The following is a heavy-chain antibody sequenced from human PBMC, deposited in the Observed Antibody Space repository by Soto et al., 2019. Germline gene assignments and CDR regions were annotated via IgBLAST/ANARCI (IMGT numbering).Heavy chain of an antibody. CDR3: ARVNYDSSGPIIFDY. D-gene: IGHD3-22*01. V-gene: IGHV1-3*01. CDR2: INAGNGNT. CDR1: GYTFTSYA. J-gene: IGHJ4*02. Sequence: ASVKVSCKASGYTFTSYAMHWVRQAPGQRLEWMGWINAGNGNTKYSQKFQGRVTITRDTSASTAYMELSSLRSEDMAVYYCARVNYDSSGPIIFDYWGQGTLVTVSS.